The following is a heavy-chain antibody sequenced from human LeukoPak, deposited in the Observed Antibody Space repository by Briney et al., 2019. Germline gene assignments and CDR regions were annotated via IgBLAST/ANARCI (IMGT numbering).Heavy chain of an antibody. V-gene: IGHV3-23*01. J-gene: IGHJ4*02. CDR3: AKDYYDSSGYGENLDY. CDR2: ISGSGGST. D-gene: IGHD3-22*01. CDR1: GFTFSSYA. Sequence: GGSLRLSCAASGFTFSSYAMSWVRQAPGKGLEWVSAISGSGGSTYYADSVKGRFTISRDNSKNTLYLQMYSLRAEDTAVYYCAKDYYDSSGYGENLDYWGQGTLVTVSS.